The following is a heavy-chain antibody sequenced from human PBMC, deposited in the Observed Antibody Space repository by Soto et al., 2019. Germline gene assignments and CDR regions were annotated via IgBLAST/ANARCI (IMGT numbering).Heavy chain of an antibody. V-gene: IGHV4-59*01. CDR2: IYYSGST. CDR1: GGSISSYY. CDR3: ARARTLGYCSSTSCYTDYYYGMDV. Sequence: PSETLSLTCTVSGGSISSYYWSWIRQPPGKGLEWIGYIYYSGSTNYNPSLKSRVTISVDTFKNQFSLKLSSVTAADTAVYYCARARTLGYCSSTSCYTDYYYGMDVWGQGTTVTVSS. J-gene: IGHJ6*02. D-gene: IGHD2-2*02.